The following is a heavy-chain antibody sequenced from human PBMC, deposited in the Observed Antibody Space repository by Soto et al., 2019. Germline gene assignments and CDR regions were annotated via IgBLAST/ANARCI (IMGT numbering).Heavy chain of an antibody. D-gene: IGHD6-19*01. Sequence: QVQLVQSGAEVKKPGASVKVSCKTSGYTFTSYGITWVRQAPGQGLEWMGWIDPYNGYTNYAQRFQGRITMTTERSTNAASMELRSLISDDSAVYYCARAVAGTFDYWGQGTLVTVSS. J-gene: IGHJ4*02. CDR3: ARAVAGTFDY. V-gene: IGHV1-18*04. CDR2: IDPYNGYT. CDR1: GYTFTSYG.